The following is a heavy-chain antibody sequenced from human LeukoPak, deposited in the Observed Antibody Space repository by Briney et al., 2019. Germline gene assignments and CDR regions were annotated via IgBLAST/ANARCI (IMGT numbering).Heavy chain of an antibody. CDR3: ATTKAYYFDY. V-gene: IGHV3-30*03. Sequence: GGSLRLSCAASGFTLSSYGMHWVRQAPGKGLEWVAVISYDGSNKYYADSVKGRFTISRDNSKNTLYLQMNSLRAEDTAVYYCATTKAYYFDYWGQGTLVTVSS. CDR2: ISYDGSNK. CDR1: GFTLSSYG. J-gene: IGHJ4*02.